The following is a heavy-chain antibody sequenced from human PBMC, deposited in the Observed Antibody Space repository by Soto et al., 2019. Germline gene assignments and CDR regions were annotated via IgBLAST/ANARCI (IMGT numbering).Heavy chain of an antibody. CDR2: IGSSGSST. Sequence: EVQLLESGGGLVQPGGSLRLSCAASGFTFSSYAMSWVRQAPGKGLEWVSAIGSSGSSTYYADSVMGRFTISRDNSKNTLYPQMNSLRAEDTAVYSCAKEGGGGSYIHLWGQGTLVTVSS. D-gene: IGHD3-10*01. CDR3: AKEGGGGSYIHL. V-gene: IGHV3-23*01. J-gene: IGHJ5*02. CDR1: GFTFSSYA.